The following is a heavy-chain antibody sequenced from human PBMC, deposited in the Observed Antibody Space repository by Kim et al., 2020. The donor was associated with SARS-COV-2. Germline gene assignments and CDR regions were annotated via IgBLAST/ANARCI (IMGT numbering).Heavy chain of an antibody. J-gene: IGHJ4*02. CDR2: IYIGGNT. D-gene: IGHD3-10*01. CDR1: GFFVSGNY. V-gene: IGHV3-66*01. Sequence: GESLRLSCAASGFFVSGNYMSWVRQSARKGLEWVAVIYIGGNTFYADSVKGRFTISRDNSKNTLYLQMSSLRAEDTAVYYCARTGTLGFGAGTYSPPNSWGQGTLVTVSS. CDR3: ARTGTLGFGAGTYSPPNS.